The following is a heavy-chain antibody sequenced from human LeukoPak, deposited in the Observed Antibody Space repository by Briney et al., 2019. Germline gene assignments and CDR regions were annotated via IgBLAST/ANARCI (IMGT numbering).Heavy chain of an antibody. CDR1: GFTFSSYG. J-gene: IGHJ5*02. CDR2: IRYDGRNN. D-gene: IGHD6-13*01. CDR3: AKDPDSSSWYPPRNPARYNWFDP. V-gene: IGHV3-30*02. Sequence: GGSLRLSCAASGFTFSSYGMHWVRQAPGKGLEWVAFIRYDGRNNYYADSVKGRFTISRDNSKNTLYLQMNSLRAEDTAVYYCAKDPDSSSWYPPRNPARYNWFDPWGQGTLVTVSS.